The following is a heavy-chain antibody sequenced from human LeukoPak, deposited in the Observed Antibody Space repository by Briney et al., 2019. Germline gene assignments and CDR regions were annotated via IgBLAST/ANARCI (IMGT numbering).Heavy chain of an antibody. CDR3: ARRSHCTGGSCYPV. CDR2: IYYGGST. J-gene: IGHJ6*02. D-gene: IGHD2-15*01. V-gene: IGHV4-39*01. Sequence: PSETLSLTCTVSGDSMTSSNHYWVWIRRPPGKGLEWIGSIYYGGSTYYNPSLKSRVTISQDTSKNQFSLKVSSVTAADTAVYHCARRSHCTGGSCYPVWGQGTTVTVSS. CDR1: GDSMTSSNHY.